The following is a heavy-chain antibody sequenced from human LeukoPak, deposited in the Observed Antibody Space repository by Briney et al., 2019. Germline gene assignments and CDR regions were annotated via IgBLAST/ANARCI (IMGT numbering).Heavy chain of an antibody. CDR2: ISGSGGST. D-gene: IGHD3-3*01. Sequence: GGSLRLSCAASGFTFSNHAMSWVRHIPGTGLAWVSSISGSGGSTYYANFVKGRSTISRDNSKNTVGLVMDDLRAEDTGVYYCVQGGQNLDFWRFANWGQGTLVTVSS. V-gene: IGHV3-23*01. J-gene: IGHJ5*02. CDR3: VQGGQNLDFWRFAN. CDR1: GFTFSNHA.